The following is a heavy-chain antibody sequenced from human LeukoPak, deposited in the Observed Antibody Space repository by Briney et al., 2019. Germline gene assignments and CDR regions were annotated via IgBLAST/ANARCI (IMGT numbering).Heavy chain of an antibody. V-gene: IGHV3-30*18. CDR3: AKDGRYSGSYYCDY. Sequence: GGSLRLSCAVSGFIFSSYGMHWVRQAPGKGLEWVAVISSDGGNKYYADSVKGRFTISRDNSKNTLYLQMDSLRGEDTAVYYCAKDGRYSGSYYCDYWGQGTLVTVSS. J-gene: IGHJ4*02. CDR2: ISSDGGNK. D-gene: IGHD1-26*01. CDR1: GFIFSSYG.